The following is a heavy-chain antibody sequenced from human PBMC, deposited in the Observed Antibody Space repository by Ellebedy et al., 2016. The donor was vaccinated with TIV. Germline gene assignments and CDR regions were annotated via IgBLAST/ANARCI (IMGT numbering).Heavy chain of an antibody. CDR1: GGTFSSYA. D-gene: IGHD6-19*01. CDR3: ARDLGVAGNFDY. J-gene: IGHJ4*02. CDR2: IIPIFGTA. Sequence: SVKVSCXASGGTFSSYAISWVRQAPGQGLEWMGGIIPIFGTANYAQKFQGRVTITADESTSTAYMELSSLRSEDTAVYYCARDLGVAGNFDYWGQGTLVTVSS. V-gene: IGHV1-69*13.